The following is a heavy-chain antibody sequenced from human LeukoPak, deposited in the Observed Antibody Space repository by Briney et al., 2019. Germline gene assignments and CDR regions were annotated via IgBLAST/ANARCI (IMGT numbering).Heavy chain of an antibody. CDR1: GYTFTGYY. J-gene: IGHJ5*02. Sequence: APVKVSCKASGYTFTGYYMHWVRQAPGQGLEWMGWINPNSGGTNYAQKFQGRVTMTRDTSISTAYMELSRLRSDDTAVYYCARGGRWLGYCSSTSCPLGDWFDPWGQGTLVTVSS. CDR3: ARGGRWLGYCSSTSCPLGDWFDP. CDR2: INPNSGGT. V-gene: IGHV1-2*02. D-gene: IGHD2-2*01.